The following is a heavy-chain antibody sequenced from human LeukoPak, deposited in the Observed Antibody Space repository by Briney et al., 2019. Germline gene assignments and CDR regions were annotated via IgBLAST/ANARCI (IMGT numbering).Heavy chain of an antibody. D-gene: IGHD3-22*01. CDR1: GFTFSSYG. V-gene: IGHV3-30*02. J-gene: IGHJ4*02. Sequence: PGGSLRLSCAASGFTFSSYGMHWVRQAPGKGLEWVAFIRYGGSNKYYADSVKGRFTISRDNSKNTLYLQMNSLRAEDTAVYYCAKDGRHYYDSSGYYYGPTYFDYWGQGTLVTVSS. CDR2: IRYGGSNK. CDR3: AKDGRHYYDSSGYYYGPTYFDY.